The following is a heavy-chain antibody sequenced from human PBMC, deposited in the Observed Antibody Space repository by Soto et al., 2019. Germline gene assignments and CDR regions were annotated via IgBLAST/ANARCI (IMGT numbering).Heavy chain of an antibody. CDR2: IKSKTDGGTT. CDR1: GFTFSNAW. Sequence: GGSLRLSCAASGFTFSNAWMSWVRQAPGKGLEWVGRIKSKTDGGTTDYAAPVKGRFTISRDDSKNTLYLQMNSLNTEDTAVYYFTTEGSHDYSNYSWGQGTLVTVSS. V-gene: IGHV3-15*01. J-gene: IGHJ4*02. D-gene: IGHD4-4*01. CDR3: TTEGSHDYSNYS.